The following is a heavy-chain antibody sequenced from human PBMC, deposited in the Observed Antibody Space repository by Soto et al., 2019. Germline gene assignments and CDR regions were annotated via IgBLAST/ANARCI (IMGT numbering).Heavy chain of an antibody. Sequence: SETMSLTCTVSGGSISSYYWSWIRQPPGKGLEWIGYIYYSGSTNYNPSLKSRVTISVDTSKNQFSLKLSSVTAADTAVYYCARDGYNYSFDYWGQGTRVTVSS. V-gene: IGHV4-59*01. CDR3: ARDGYNYSFDY. CDR2: IYYSGST. J-gene: IGHJ4*02. D-gene: IGHD5-12*01. CDR1: GGSISSYY.